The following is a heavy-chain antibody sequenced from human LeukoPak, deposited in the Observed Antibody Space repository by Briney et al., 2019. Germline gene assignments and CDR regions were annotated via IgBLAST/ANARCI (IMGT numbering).Heavy chain of an antibody. CDR2: IYYSGST. V-gene: IGHV4-31*03. J-gene: IGHJ4*02. D-gene: IGHD5-12*01. Sequence: PSETLSLTCSVSGDSISSGGYYWSWIRQHPGKGLEWIGYIYYSGSTYYNPSLKSRVTISVDTSNNKFSLRLNSVTAADTAVYYCARVRSGYDLTFDYRGQGTLVTVSS. CDR1: GDSISSGGYY. CDR3: ARVRSGYDLTFDY.